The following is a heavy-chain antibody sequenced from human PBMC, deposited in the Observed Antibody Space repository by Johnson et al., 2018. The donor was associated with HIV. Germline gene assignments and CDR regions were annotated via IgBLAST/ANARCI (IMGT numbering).Heavy chain of an antibody. CDR2: IRYDGSNK. J-gene: IGHJ3*02. D-gene: IGHD6-6*01. CDR1: GFTFNNYG. V-gene: IGHV3-30*02. Sequence: QVQLVESGGGVVLPGGSLRLSCAASGFTFNNYGMHWVRQAPGKGLEWVAFIRYDGSNKYYADSVKGRFTISRDNSKNTLYLKMNSLRAEDTAVYYCASWNIAARPVGAFDIWGQGTKVTVSS. CDR3: ASWNIAARPVGAFDI.